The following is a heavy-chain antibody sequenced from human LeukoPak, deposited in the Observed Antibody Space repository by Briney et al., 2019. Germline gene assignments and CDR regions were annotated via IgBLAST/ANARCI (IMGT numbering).Heavy chain of an antibody. Sequence: SETLSLTCTVSGGSISSYYWNWIRQPPGKGREGMGYIYYSWTNKYNPSLKSRVSMSVDTSKNKFSLKLSSVTAADTAVYYCARGWKYTSGYRVTELGSGYSDYWGQGTLVTVSS. V-gene: IGHV4-59*01. CDR2: IYYSWTN. CDR3: ARGWKYTSGYRVTELGSGYSDY. J-gene: IGHJ4*02. CDR1: GGSISSYY. D-gene: IGHD3-9*01.